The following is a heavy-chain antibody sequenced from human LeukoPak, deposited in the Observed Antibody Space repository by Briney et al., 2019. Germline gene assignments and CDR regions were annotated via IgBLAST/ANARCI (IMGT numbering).Heavy chain of an antibody. CDR3: ARDFGHSSYCSGGSCYPEVDY. D-gene: IGHD2-15*01. V-gene: IGHV1-46*01. Sequence: ASVKVSCKPSGYTFTSYYMHWVRQAPGQGLEWMGIINPSGGSTSYAQKSQGRVTMTRDTSTSTVYMELSSLRSEDTAVYYCARDFGHSSYCSGGSCYPEVDYWGQGTLVTVSS. J-gene: IGHJ4*02. CDR1: GYTFTSYY. CDR2: INPSGGST.